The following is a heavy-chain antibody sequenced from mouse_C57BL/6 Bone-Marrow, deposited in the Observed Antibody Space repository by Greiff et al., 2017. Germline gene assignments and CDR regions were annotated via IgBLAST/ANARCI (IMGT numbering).Heavy chain of an antibody. CDR3: ASYYSNSHFDY. D-gene: IGHD2-5*01. CDR1: GYTFTSYW. V-gene: IGHV1-72*01. CDR2: IDPNSGGT. Sequence: VKLQQPGAELVKPGASVKLSCKASGYTFTSYWMHWVKQRPGRGLEWIGRIDPNSGGTKYNEKFKSKATLTVDKPSSTAYMQLSSLTSEDSAVYYCASYYSNSHFDYWGQGTTLTVSS. J-gene: IGHJ2*01.